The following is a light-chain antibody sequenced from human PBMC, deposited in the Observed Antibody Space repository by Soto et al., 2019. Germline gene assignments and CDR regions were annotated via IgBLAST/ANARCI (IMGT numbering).Light chain of an antibody. CDR3: TSYSTYRVLV. Sequence: QSVLTQPPSASGSPGQSVTISCTGTSSDVGKYDYVSWFQHHPGKAPKLIIFEVSNRPSGVSDRFSGSNSGNTASLTISGLQAEDEAAYYCTSYSTYRVLVLGGGTK. CDR2: EVS. V-gene: IGLV2-8*01. CDR1: SSDVGKYDY. J-gene: IGLJ3*02.